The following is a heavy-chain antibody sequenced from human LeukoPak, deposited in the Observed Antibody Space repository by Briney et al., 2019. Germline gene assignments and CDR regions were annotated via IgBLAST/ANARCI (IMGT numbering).Heavy chain of an antibody. CDR2: ISSSGSTI. V-gene: IGHV3-11*01. D-gene: IGHD2-21*02. CDR3: ARSIYGDSFDY. CDR1: GGSFNGYY. Sequence: LSLTCAVHGGSFNGYYWNWIRQSPGKGLEWVSYISSSGSTIYYADSVKGRFTISRDNAKNSLYLQMNSLRAEDTAVYYCARSIYGDSFDYWGQGTLVTVSS. J-gene: IGHJ4*02.